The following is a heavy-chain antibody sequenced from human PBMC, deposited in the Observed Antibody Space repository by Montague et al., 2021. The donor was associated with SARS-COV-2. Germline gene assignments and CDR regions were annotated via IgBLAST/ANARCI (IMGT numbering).Heavy chain of an antibody. CDR3: ARGSVGGYYFDY. J-gene: IGHJ4*02. CDR2: IWYDGSNE. V-gene: IGHV3-33*01. CDR1: GFTFSSYG. Sequence: SLRLSCAASGFTFSSYGMHWVRQAPGKGLEWVAHIWYDGSNENYVDSVKGRFTISRDNFKNTLYLQMNSLRAEDTAIYHCARGSVGGYYFDYWGQGTLVTVSS. D-gene: IGHD1-26*01.